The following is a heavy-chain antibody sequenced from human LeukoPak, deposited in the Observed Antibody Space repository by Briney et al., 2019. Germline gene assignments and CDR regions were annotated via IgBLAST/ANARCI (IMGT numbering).Heavy chain of an antibody. CDR3: ARFPTKNCSGGSCYPNLGYYYYGMDV. Sequence: SETLSLTCAVYGGSFSGYYWSWIRQPPGKGLGWIGEINHSGSTNYNPSLKSRVTISVDTSKNQFSLKLSSVTAADTAVYYCARFPTKNCSGGSCYPNLGYYYYGMDVWGKGTTVTVSS. J-gene: IGHJ6*04. CDR1: GGSFSGYY. CDR2: INHSGST. D-gene: IGHD2-15*01. V-gene: IGHV4-34*01.